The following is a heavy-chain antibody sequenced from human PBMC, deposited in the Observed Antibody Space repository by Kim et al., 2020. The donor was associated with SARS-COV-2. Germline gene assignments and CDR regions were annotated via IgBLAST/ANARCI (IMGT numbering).Heavy chain of an antibody. V-gene: IGHV6-1*01. CDR1: GDSVSSNSVT. Sequence: SQTLSLTCAISGDSVSSNSVTWNWIRQSPSRGLEWLGRTYYRSKWYNDYALSVKGRIIINPDTSTNQFSLQLNSVTPEDTAVYYCARGRVGDPVFAFDPWGQGILVTVSS. CDR3: ARGRVGDPVFAFDP. D-gene: IGHD2-21*02. CDR2: TYYRSKWYN. J-gene: IGHJ5*02.